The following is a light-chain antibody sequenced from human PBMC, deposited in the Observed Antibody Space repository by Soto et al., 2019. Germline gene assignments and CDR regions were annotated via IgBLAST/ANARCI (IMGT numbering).Light chain of an antibody. V-gene: IGKV3-15*01. CDR2: GAY. J-gene: IGKJ1*01. CDR3: QQPNSWPGT. Sequence: DIVMTQSPATLSVSPGERATLSCRASQSVSTNLAWYQQKRGQAPRLLIFGAYTRATGIPARFSGSGSGTEFTLTISSLQSEDFAVYYCQQPNSWPGTFGQGTKVEIK. CDR1: QSVSTN.